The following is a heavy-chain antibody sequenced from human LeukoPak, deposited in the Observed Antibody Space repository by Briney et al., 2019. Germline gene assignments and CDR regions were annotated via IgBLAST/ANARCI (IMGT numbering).Heavy chain of an antibody. V-gene: IGHV3-11*01. J-gene: IGHJ4*02. Sequence: GGSLRLSCAASGFTFSDYYMSWIRQAPGKGLEWVSYISSSGSTIYYADSVKGRFTISRDNAKNSLYLQMNSLRAEDTAVYYCARKGELERRRSWDCWGQGTLVTVSS. CDR1: GFTFSDYY. D-gene: IGHD1-1*01. CDR3: ARKGELERRRSWDC. CDR2: ISSSGSTI.